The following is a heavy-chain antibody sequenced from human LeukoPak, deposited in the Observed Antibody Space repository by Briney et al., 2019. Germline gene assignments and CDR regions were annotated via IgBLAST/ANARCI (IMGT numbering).Heavy chain of an antibody. D-gene: IGHD3-22*01. CDR1: GGTFSSYA. Sequence: SVKVSCKASGGTFSSYAISWVRQAPGQGLEWMGGIIPIFGTANYAQKFQGRVTITADESTSTAYMELSSLRSEDTAVYYCARHSGPDYYYDSSGYIWFDPWGQGTLVTVSS. V-gene: IGHV1-69*13. J-gene: IGHJ5*02. CDR2: IIPIFGTA. CDR3: ARHSGPDYYYDSSGYIWFDP.